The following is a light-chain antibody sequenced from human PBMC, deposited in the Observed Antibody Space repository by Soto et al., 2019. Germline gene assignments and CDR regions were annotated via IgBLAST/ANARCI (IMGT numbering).Light chain of an antibody. Sequence: QSALTQPASVSGSPGQSITISCTGSSSDIGGYNFVSWYQQHPGKAPKRMIHDVNNRPSGVSNRFSGSKSGTTASLTISGLQAEDEADYYCSSYTSGSTLVVFGGGTKLTVL. J-gene: IGLJ2*01. CDR1: SSDIGGYNF. CDR2: DVN. V-gene: IGLV2-14*01. CDR3: SSYTSGSTLVV.